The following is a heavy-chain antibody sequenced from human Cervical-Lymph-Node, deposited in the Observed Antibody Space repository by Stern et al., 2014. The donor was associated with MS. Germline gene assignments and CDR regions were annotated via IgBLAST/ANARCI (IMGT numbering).Heavy chain of an antibody. Sequence: QLQLQESGPGLLKPSETLSLTCTVSGDSIRNYFWTWIRQPPGGALEWIGYIYYSGSANYNPSLKSRVIMSVDTSNKQFSLKLSSVTAADTAVYYCARKADWRDYFDYWGQGTLVIVSS. J-gene: IGHJ4*02. CDR3: ARKADWRDYFDY. V-gene: IGHV4-59*08. D-gene: IGHD3-9*01. CDR1: GDSIRNYF. CDR2: IYYSGSA.